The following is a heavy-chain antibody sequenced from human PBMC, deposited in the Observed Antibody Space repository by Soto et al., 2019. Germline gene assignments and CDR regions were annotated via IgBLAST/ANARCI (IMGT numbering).Heavy chain of an antibody. J-gene: IGHJ6*02. D-gene: IGHD2-8*01. V-gene: IGHV1-2*04. CDR3: ARGDSTDCSNGVCSFFYNHDMDV. Sequence: ASVNVSCKASGYTFTSYDINWVRQAPGQGLEWLGRINPKSGGTSTAQKFQGWVTMTTDTSISTASMELTRLTSDDTAIYYCARGDSTDCSNGVCSFFYNHDMDVWGQGTTVTVSS. CDR1: GYTFTSYD. CDR2: INPKSGGT.